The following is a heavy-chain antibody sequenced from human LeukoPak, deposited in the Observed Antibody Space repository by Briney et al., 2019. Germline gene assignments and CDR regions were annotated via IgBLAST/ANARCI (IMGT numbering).Heavy chain of an antibody. D-gene: IGHD3-22*01. V-gene: IGHV4-38-2*01. CDR2: IYHSGST. CDR1: GYSISSGYY. CDR3: ASLII. Sequence: PSETLSLTCAVSGYSISSGYYWGWIRQPPGKGLEWIGSIYHSGSTYYNPSLKSRVTISVDTPKNQFSLKLSSVTAADTAVYYCASLIIWGQGTLVTVSS. J-gene: IGHJ4*02.